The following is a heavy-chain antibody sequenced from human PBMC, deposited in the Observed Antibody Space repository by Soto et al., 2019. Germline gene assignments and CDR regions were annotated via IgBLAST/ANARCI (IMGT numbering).Heavy chain of an antibody. CDR1: GFTFSSFF. D-gene: IGHD4-17*01. J-gene: IGHJ3*01. V-gene: IGHV3-23*01. Sequence: EVQLLEPGGGLLQPGGSLRLSCAASGFTFSSFFMSWVRQAPGKGLDWVSGIGANGGGTYYADSVKGRFIISRDTSKNTLYLQMTSLRAEDTAVYYCARDPNGDYLGAFDFWGQKTRVTVSS. CDR3: ARDPNGDYLGAFDF. CDR2: IGANGGGT.